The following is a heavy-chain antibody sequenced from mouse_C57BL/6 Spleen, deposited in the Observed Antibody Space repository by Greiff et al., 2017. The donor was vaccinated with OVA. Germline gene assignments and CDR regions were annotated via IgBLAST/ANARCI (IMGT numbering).Heavy chain of an antibody. V-gene: IGHV1-22*01. CDR2: INPNNGGT. Sequence: VQLQQPGPELVKPGASVKMSCKASGYTFTDYNMHWVKQSHGKSLEWIGYINPNNGGTSYNQKFKGKATLTVNKSSSTAYMELRSLTSEDSAVYYCARDTTVVATRYFDVWGTGTTVTVSS. D-gene: IGHD1-1*01. CDR1: GYTFTDYN. J-gene: IGHJ1*03. CDR3: ARDTTVVATRYFDV.